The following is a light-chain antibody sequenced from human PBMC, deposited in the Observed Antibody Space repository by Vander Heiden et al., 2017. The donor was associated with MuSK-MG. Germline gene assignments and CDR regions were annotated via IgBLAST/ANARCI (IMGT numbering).Light chain of an antibody. CDR2: QDS. J-gene: IGLJ1*01. Sequence: SYELTQPPSVSVSPGQTASITCSGDKLGDKYDCWENQKAGKSPVLVIYQDSKRPSGIPERLSGSKAGNTATLTISGTQARDEADYYGQAGDSSTGGVFGTGTKVTVL. CDR1: KLGDKY. CDR3: QAGDSSTGGV. V-gene: IGLV3-1*01.